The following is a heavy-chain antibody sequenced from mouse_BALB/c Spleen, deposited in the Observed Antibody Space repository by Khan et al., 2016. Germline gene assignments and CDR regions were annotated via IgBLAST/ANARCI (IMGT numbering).Heavy chain of an antibody. Sequence: EVKLLASGGGLVQPGGSLKFSCAASGFDFSRYWMSWVRQAPGKGLEWIGEINPDSSMINYTPSLKDKFIISRDNAKNTLYLQMSKVRSEDTALYYCARRVNYSWFAYWGQGTLVTVSA. J-gene: IGHJ3*01. D-gene: IGHD2-1*01. CDR2: INPDSSMI. V-gene: IGHV4-1*02. CDR3: ARRVNYSWFAY. CDR1: GFDFSRYW.